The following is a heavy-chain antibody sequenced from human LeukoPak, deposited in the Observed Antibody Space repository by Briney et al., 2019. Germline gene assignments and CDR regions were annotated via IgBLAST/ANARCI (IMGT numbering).Heavy chain of an antibody. CDR3: AKRGRLHHNWFDP. CDR2: ISGSGGST. J-gene: IGHJ5*02. CDR1: GFTFDDYA. V-gene: IGHV3-23*01. Sequence: GGSLRLSCAASGFTFDDYAMHWVRQAPGKGLEWVSAISGSGGSTYYADSVKGRFTISRDNSKNTLYLQMNSLRAEDTAVYYCAKRGRLHHNWFDPWGQGTLVTVSS. D-gene: IGHD3-16*01.